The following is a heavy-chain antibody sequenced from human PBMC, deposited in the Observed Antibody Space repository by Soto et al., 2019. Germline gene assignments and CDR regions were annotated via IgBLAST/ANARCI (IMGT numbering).Heavy chain of an antibody. CDR3: AKDGYYYDTSGYPGPLGFDP. D-gene: IGHD3-22*01. CDR2: ISGTNT. V-gene: IGHV3-23*01. J-gene: IGHJ5*02. CDR1: GFTFRNYA. Sequence: PGGSLRSSFAASGFTFRNYAMPWVRQAPGKVLDLVSAISGTNTYYADSVKGRFTVSRDNSKNTFYLQMNSLRAEDTAVYYCAKDGYYYDTSGYPGPLGFDPWGQGTLVTVSS.